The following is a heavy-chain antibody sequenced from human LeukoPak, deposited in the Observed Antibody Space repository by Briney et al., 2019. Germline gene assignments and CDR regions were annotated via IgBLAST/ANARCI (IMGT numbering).Heavy chain of an antibody. Sequence: GGSLRLSCAASGFNVNNAWMSWVRQAPGKGLEWVSTLYTNDATYYEDSVKGRFTISRDSSKNTLYFQMSSVRIEDTAVYYCARDLPGAARGFDYWGQGTLVTVSS. CDR1: GFNVNNAW. J-gene: IGHJ4*02. CDR3: ARDLPGAARGFDY. CDR2: LYTNDAT. V-gene: IGHV3-53*01. D-gene: IGHD7-27*01.